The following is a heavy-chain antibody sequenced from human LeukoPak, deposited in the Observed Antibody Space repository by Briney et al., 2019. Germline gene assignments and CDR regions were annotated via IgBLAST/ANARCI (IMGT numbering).Heavy chain of an antibody. J-gene: IGHJ5*02. CDR3: ASLDRSEIP. V-gene: IGHV3-64*01. CDR2: VSADESGK. D-gene: IGHD1-26*01. CDR1: GFSFDKFG. Sequence: PGGSLRLSCVASGFSFDKFGMHWVRQAPGKGLEYVSSVSADESGKYYTKSVRGRFSISRYNSKNTMYLQLGNLRPDDMGIYYCASLDRSEIPWGPGTLVTVSS.